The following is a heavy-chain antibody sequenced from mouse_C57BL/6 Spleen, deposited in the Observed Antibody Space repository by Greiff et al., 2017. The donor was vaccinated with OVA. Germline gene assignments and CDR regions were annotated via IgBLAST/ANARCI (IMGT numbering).Heavy chain of an antibody. J-gene: IGHJ2*01. CDR2: IDPEDGDT. Sequence: EVKLVESGAELVRPGASVKLSCTASGFNIKDYYMHWVKQRPEQGLEWIGRIDPEDGDTEYAPKFQGKATMTADTSSNTAYLQLSSLTSEDTAVYYCTYYYGSSYEYFDYWGQGTTLTVSS. D-gene: IGHD1-1*01. CDR1: GFNIKDYY. CDR3: TYYYGSSYEYFDY. V-gene: IGHV14-1*01.